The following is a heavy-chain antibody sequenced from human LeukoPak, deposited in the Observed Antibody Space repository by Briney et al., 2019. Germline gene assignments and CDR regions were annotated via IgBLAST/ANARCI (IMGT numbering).Heavy chain of an antibody. CDR1: GFTFSIHG. Sequence: GGSLRLSCAASGFTFSIHGMNWVRQAPGKGLEWVSGISPGADITYYAESVEGRFTISRDNAENSLHLQMNSLRAEDTAVYYCVREGGSGWYSGWFDPWGQGTLVTVSS. V-gene: IGHV3-23*01. D-gene: IGHD6-19*01. CDR2: ISPGADIT. CDR3: VREGGSGWYSGWFDP. J-gene: IGHJ5*02.